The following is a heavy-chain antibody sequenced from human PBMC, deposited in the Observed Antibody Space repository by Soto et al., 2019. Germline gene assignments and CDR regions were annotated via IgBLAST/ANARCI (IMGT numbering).Heavy chain of an antibody. Sequence: GGSLRLARAASRFTFSYYAMHWVRQAPCKGLEWVAIMSYDGSKIHYADSVKGRFTISRDNSKDTLYLQMNSLRAEDTAVYYCAKDLGYCIEGRCGCREDDWCQRTTVTVSS. CDR1: RFTFSYYA. D-gene: IGHD2-15*01. CDR2: MSYDGSKI. J-gene: IGHJ6*02. V-gene: IGHV3-30*18. CDR3: AKDLGYCIEGRCGCREDD.